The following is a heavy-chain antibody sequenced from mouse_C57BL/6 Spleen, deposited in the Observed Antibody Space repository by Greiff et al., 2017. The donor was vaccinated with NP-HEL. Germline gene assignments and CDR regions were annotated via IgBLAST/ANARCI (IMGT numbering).Heavy chain of an antibody. J-gene: IGHJ2*01. CDR2: IYPGDGDT. Sequence: VQRVESGPELVKPGASVKISCKASGYAFSSSWMNWVKQRPGKGLEWIGRIYPGDGDTNYNGKFKGKATLTADKSSSTAYMQLSSLTSEDSAVYFCARPIYYGNYAFDYWGQGTTLTVSS. D-gene: IGHD2-1*01. CDR3: ARPIYYGNYAFDY. CDR1: GYAFSSSW. V-gene: IGHV1-82*01.